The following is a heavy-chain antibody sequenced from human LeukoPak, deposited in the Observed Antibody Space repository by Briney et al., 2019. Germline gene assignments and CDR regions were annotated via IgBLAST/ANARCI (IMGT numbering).Heavy chain of an antibody. CDR1: GYTFTIYG. D-gene: IGHD3-9*01. V-gene: IGHV1-18*01. J-gene: IGHJ6*02. CDR3: AAILTGVLNYYYGMDV. CDR2: ISAYNGNT. Sequence: GASVTVSCKASGYTFTIYGISWVRQAPGQGLEWMGWISAYNGNTNYAQKLQGRVTMTADTSTGTAYMELRSLRSDDTAVYYCAAILTGVLNYYYGMDVWGQGTTVTVSS.